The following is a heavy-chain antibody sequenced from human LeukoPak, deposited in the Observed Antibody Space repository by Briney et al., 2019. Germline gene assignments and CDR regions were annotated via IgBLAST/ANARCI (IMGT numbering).Heavy chain of an antibody. V-gene: IGHV4-30-2*01. CDR2: IYHSGST. J-gene: IGHJ3*02. D-gene: IGHD3-22*01. CDR3: ARVTTFYYDSSGYSLGIFDI. Sequence: SETLSLTCAVYGGSFSGYSWSWIRQPPGKGLEWIGYIYHSGSTYYNPSLKSRVTISVDRSKNQFSLKLSSVTAADTAVYYCARVTTFYYDSSGYSLGIFDIWGQGTMVTVSS. CDR1: GGSFSGYS.